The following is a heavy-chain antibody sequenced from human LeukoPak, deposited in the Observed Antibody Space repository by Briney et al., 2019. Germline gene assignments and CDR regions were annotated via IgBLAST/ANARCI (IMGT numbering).Heavy chain of an antibody. J-gene: IGHJ3*02. CDR1: SGSISNYY. CDR2: IYYSEST. V-gene: IGHV4-59*08. D-gene: IGHD1-20*01. CDR3: ARHISGATKELSAFDI. Sequence: SETLSLTCTVSSGSISNYYWSWIRQPPGKGLEWIGYIYYSESTKYNPSLKSRLTISVDTSKDQFSLRLTSVTAADTAVYYCARHISGATKELSAFDIWGQGTMVNVSS.